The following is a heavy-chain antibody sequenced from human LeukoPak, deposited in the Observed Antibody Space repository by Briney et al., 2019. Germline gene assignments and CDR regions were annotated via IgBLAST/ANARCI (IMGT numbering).Heavy chain of an antibody. CDR2: IRYDGSNK. CDR3: ASSWNYN. J-gene: IGHJ4*02. D-gene: IGHD1-7*01. V-gene: IGHV3-30*02. CDR1: GFTFSSYG. Sequence: TGGSLRLSCAASGFTFSSYGMHWVRQAPGKGLEWVAFIRYDGSNKYYADSVKGRFTISRDNAKNSLYLQMNSLRAEDTAVYYCASSWNYNWGQGTLVTVSS.